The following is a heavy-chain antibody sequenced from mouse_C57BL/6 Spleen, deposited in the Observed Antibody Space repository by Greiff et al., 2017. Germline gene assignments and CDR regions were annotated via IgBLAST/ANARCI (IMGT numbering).Heavy chain of an antibody. D-gene: IGHD2-3*01. CDR3: ARGGSYDGYMNY. CDR1: GYTFTSYW. Sequence: QVHVKQPGAELVKPGASVKLSCKASGYTFTSYWMHWVKQRPGRGLEWMGRIDPNSGGTKYNEKFKSKATLTVDKPSSTAYMQLSSLTSEDSAVYYCARGGSYDGYMNYWGQGTTLTVSS. CDR2: IDPNSGGT. J-gene: IGHJ2*01. V-gene: IGHV1-72*01.